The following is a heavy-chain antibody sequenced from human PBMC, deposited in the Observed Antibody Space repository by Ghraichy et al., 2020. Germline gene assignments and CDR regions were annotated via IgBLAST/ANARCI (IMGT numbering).Heavy chain of an antibody. D-gene: IGHD6-19*01. CDR1: RGKVKKGG. V-gene: IGHV3-30*03. CDR3: ARSGYASGAASFDP. CDR2: ISYDASNK. Sequence: LSLTCAATRGKVKKGGRKGGGKGGGKGGEGGAGISYDASNKYYTESVKGRFTISRDNSNNTLYLHMNNVTPEDGALYFCARSGYASGAASFDPRGQGTLVTVSS. J-gene: IGHJ5*02.